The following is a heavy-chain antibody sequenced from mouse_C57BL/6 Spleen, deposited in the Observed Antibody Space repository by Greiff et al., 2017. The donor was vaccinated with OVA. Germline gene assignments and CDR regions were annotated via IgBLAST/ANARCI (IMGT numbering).Heavy chain of an antibody. J-gene: IGHJ1*03. V-gene: IGHV5-6*02. CDR2: ISSGGSYT. CDR1: GFTFSSYG. D-gene: IGHD2-2*01. CDR3: ARLYGYPSYWYFDV. Sequence: EVMLVESGGDLVKPAGSLTLSCAASGFTFSSYGMSWVRQPPDKRLEWVATISSGGSYTYYPASVTGRFPISRDNAKNTLFLQKSKLKAEDTAMYYCARLYGYPSYWYFDVWGTGTTVTVAS.